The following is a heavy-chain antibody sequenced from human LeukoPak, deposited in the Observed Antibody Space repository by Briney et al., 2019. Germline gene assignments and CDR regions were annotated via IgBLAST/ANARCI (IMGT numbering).Heavy chain of an antibody. Sequence: GGSLRLSCAASGCTVSSNYMSWVRQAPGKGLEWVSVIYSGGSTYYADSVKGRFTISRDNSKNTLYLQMNSLRAEDTAVYYCAKGAVAGNQKPGGYWGQGTLVTVSS. CDR2: IYSGGST. CDR1: GCTVSSNY. V-gene: IGHV3-53*01. D-gene: IGHD6-19*01. J-gene: IGHJ4*02. CDR3: AKGAVAGNQKPGGY.